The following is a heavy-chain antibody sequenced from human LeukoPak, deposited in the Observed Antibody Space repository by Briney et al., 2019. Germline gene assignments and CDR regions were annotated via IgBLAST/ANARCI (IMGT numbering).Heavy chain of an antibody. CDR1: RYTFTSYA. J-gene: IGHJ4*02. V-gene: IGHV1-2*06. CDR3: ARDRYGDGFAHFDY. CDR2: ITPSGGT. D-gene: IGHD5-24*01. Sequence: GASVKVSCKASRYTFTSYAMHWVRQAPGQGLEWMGRITPSGGTNYPQKFQGRVAITRDTSITTAYMDLSRLTSDDTAVYYCARDRYGDGFAHFDYWGQGALVTVSS.